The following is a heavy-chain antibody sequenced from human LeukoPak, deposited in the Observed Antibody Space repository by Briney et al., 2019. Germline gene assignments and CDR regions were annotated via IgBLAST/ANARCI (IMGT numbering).Heavy chain of an antibody. CDR2: IRYDGSNK. CDR3: AKKGLSYGLADFDY. D-gene: IGHD5-18*01. CDR1: GFTFSSYG. Sequence: PGGSLRLSCAASGFTFSSYGMHWVRQAPGKGLEWVAFIRYDGSNKYYADSVKGRFTISRDNSKNTLYLQMNSLSAEDTAVYYCAKKGLSYGLADFDYWGQGTLVTVSS. J-gene: IGHJ4*02. V-gene: IGHV3-30*02.